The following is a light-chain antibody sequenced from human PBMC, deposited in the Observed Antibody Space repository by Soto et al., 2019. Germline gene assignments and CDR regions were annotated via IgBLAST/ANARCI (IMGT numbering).Light chain of an antibody. Sequence: DIQMTQSPSSLSASIGDSVTITCRASQGIGIYLTWYQQRPGQVPKVLIYGASPLQSGVPSRFSGSGSGTDFTLTISSLQPEDVATYYCQKCNSAPYTFGHGTKLEIK. J-gene: IGKJ2*01. CDR2: GAS. V-gene: IGKV1-27*01. CDR3: QKCNSAPYT. CDR1: QGIGIY.